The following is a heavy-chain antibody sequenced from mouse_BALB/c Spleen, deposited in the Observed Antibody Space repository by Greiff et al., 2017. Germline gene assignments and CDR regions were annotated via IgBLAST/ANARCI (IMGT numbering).Heavy chain of an antibody. V-gene: IGHV5-17*02. CDR3: ARCAYASYCYAMDY. CDR1: GFTFSSFG. CDR2: ISSCSSTI. D-gene: IGHD2-12*01. J-gene: IGHJ4*01. Sequence: EVMLVESGGGLVQPGGSRTLSCAASGFTFSSFGMHWVRQAPETGLEWVAYISSCSSTIYYSDTVKGRFTISSDNPKNNLFLQVTSLRTEETAMYYCARCAYASYCYAMDYWGQGTSVTVSS.